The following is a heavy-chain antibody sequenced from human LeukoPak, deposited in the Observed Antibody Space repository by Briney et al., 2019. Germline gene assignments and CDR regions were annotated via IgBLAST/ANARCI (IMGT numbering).Heavy chain of an antibody. CDR1: GFPFTIYD. CDR3: TRGAAGFDI. V-gene: IGHV3-13*01. Sequence: PGGSLRLSCAASGFPFTIYDFHWVRQVTGKSLEWVSGIGKGGDTYYAGSVKGRFTISRENAKSSLYLQMNSLRAGDTAVYFCTRGAAGFDIWGQGTMVIVAS. CDR2: IGKGGDT. J-gene: IGHJ3*02.